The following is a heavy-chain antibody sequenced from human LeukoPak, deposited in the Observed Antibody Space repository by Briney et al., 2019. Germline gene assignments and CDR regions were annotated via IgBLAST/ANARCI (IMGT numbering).Heavy chain of an antibody. Sequence: ASVKVSCKASGYTFTSYDINWVRQATGQGLEWMGWTNPNSGNTGYAQKFQGRVTITRNTSISTAYMELSSLRSEDTAVYYCARGYYGSGSYPYFYYYYYYMDVWGKGTTVTVSS. CDR3: ARGYYGSGSYPYFYYYYYYMDV. J-gene: IGHJ6*03. D-gene: IGHD3-10*01. CDR2: TNPNSGNT. CDR1: GYTFTSYD. V-gene: IGHV1-8*03.